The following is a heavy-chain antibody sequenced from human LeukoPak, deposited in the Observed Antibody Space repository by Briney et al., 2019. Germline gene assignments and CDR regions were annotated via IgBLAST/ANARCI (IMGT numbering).Heavy chain of an antibody. CDR3: ARGRGYSGYVFDY. Sequence: SETLSLTCIVSGGSISSGSYYWSWIRQPAGKGLEWIGRVFTSGSTDYNPSFKSRVTISVDTSKKQVSLRLSSVTAADTAVYYCARGRGYSGYVFDYWGQGTLVTVSS. CDR1: GGSISSGSYY. J-gene: IGHJ4*02. CDR2: VFTSGST. D-gene: IGHD5-12*01. V-gene: IGHV4-61*02.